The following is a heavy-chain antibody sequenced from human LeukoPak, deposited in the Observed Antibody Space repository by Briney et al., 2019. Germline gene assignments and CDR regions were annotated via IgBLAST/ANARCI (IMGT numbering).Heavy chain of an antibody. CDR1: GGSFSGYY. J-gene: IGHJ4*02. D-gene: IGHD3-22*01. CDR3: ARGRGHSLSAYYYDSSGYYYAGRSYDY. V-gene: IGHV4-34*01. Sequence: SETLSLTCAVYGGSFSGYYWSWIRQPPGKGLEWIGEINHSGSTNYNPSLKSRVTISVDTSKNQFSLKLSSVTAADTAVYYCARGRGHSLSAYYYDSSGYYYAGRSYDYWGQGTLVTVSS. CDR2: INHSGST.